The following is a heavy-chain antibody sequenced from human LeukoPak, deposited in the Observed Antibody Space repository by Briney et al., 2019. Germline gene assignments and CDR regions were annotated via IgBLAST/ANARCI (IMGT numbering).Heavy chain of an antibody. J-gene: IGHJ4*02. D-gene: IGHD3-16*01. CDR1: GFTFSSYG. CDR3: ARKGDNAFDY. V-gene: IGHV3-33*01. CDR2: IWYDGSNK. Sequence: GGSLRLSCAASGFTFSSYGMHWVRQAPGKGLVWVAVIWYDGSNKYYADSVKGRFTISRDNSKNTLYLQMNSLRAEDTAVYYCARKGDNAFDYWGQGTLVTVSS.